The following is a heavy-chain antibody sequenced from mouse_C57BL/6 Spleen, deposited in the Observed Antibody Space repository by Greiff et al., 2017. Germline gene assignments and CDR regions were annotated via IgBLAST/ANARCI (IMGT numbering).Heavy chain of an antibody. CDR1: GFTFTDYY. V-gene: IGHV7-3*01. CDR2: IRNKANGYTT. Sequence: EVQLVESGGGLVQPGGSLSLSCAASGFTFTDYYMSWVRQPPGKALEWLGFIRNKANGYTTEYSASVKGRFTISRDNSQSILYLQMNALRAEDSATYYCARLAPRFNFDYWGQGTTRTVSS. J-gene: IGHJ2*01. CDR3: ARLAPRFNFDY. D-gene: IGHD1-3*01.